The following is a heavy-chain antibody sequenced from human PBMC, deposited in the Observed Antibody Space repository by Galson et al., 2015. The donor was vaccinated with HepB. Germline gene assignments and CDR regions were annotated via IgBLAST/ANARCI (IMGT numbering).Heavy chain of an antibody. Sequence: SLRLSCAASGFTFSSYGMHWVRQAPGKGLEWVAVIWYDGNNQHHADSVRGRFTISRDNSKNTLYLEMNSLRAEDTAVYYCARDIGDGYYFDYWGQGTLVTVSS. CDR2: IWYDGNNQ. J-gene: IGHJ4*02. CDR3: ARDIGDGYYFDY. D-gene: IGHD5-24*01. CDR1: GFTFSSYG. V-gene: IGHV3-33*01.